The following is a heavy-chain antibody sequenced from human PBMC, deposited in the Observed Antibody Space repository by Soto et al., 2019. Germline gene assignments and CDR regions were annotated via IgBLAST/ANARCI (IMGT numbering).Heavy chain of an antibody. CDR1: GYTFTSYG. CDR2: ISAYNGNT. J-gene: IGHJ6*02. V-gene: IGHV1-18*01. Sequence: GASVKVSCKASGYTFTSYGISWMRQAPGQGLEWMGWISAYNGNTNYAQKLQGRVTMTTDTSTSTAYMELRSLRSDDTAVYYCARRGDHDFWSGYYSLFDYGMDVWGQGTTVTVSS. CDR3: ARRGDHDFWSGYYSLFDYGMDV. D-gene: IGHD3-3*01.